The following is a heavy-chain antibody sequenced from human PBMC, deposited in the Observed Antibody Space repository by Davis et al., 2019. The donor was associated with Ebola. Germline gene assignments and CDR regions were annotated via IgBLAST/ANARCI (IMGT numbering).Heavy chain of an antibody. D-gene: IGHD6-13*01. J-gene: IGHJ4*02. CDR1: GGSFSGYY. V-gene: IGHV4-34*01. CDR2: INHSGST. CDR3: ASRGASAGIGHPFDY. Sequence: SEPLSLTCAVYGGSFSGYYWSWIRQPPGKGLEWIGEINHSGSTNYNPSLKSRVTISVDTSKNQFSLKLSSVTAADTAVYYCASRGASAGIGHPFDYWGQGTLVTVSS.